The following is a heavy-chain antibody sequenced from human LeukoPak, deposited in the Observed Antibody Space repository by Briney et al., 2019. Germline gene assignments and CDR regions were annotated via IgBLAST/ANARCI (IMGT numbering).Heavy chain of an antibody. CDR1: GGSISSYY. CDR3: ARANFYYDSSGLI. Sequence: SETLSLTCTVSGGSISSYYWSWIRQPPGKGLEWIGYIYYSGSTNYNPPLKSRVTISVDTSKNQFSLKLSSVTAADTAVYYCARANFYYDSSGLIWGQGTMVTVSS. J-gene: IGHJ3*02. V-gene: IGHV4-59*01. D-gene: IGHD3-22*01. CDR2: IYYSGST.